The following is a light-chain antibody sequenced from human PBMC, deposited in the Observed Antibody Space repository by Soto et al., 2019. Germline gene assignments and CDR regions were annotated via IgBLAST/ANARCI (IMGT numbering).Light chain of an antibody. J-gene: IGKJ1*01. V-gene: IGKV3-20*01. CDR1: QTLNRNY. CDR3: QQYDASKT. CDR2: AAS. Sequence: EIVLTQSPGTLSLSPGERATLSCRASQTLNRNYLAWYQQRPGQAPRLLIYAASSRATGIPDRFSGSGSGTEFTLTISRLEPEDFSVYYCQQYDASKTFGQGTRVE.